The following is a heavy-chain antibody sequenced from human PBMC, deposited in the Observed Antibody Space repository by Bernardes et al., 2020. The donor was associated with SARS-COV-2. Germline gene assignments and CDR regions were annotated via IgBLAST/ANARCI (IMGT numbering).Heavy chain of an antibody. D-gene: IGHD2-2*02. J-gene: IGHJ6*02. CDR2: IYYSGST. CDR3: AREVIVVVPAAIRYYYYGMDV. Sequence: SETLSLTCTVSGGSISSSSYYWGWIRQPPGKGLEWIGSIYYSGSTYYNPSLKSRVTISVDTSKNQFSLKLSSVTAADTAVYYCAREVIVVVPAAIRYYYYGMDVWGQGTTVTVSS. V-gene: IGHV4-39*02. CDR1: GGSISSSSYY.